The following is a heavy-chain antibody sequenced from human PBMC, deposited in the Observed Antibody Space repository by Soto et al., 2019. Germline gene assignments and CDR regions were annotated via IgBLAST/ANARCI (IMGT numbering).Heavy chain of an antibody. D-gene: IGHD6-6*01. J-gene: IGHJ4*02. CDR3: AKRSSTSTFDY. CDR1: GFTFRSYA. Sequence: EVQLLESGGGLVQPGESLRLSCAASGFTFRSYAMSWVRQAPGKGLVWVSVISGSDDSTYYADSVKGRCTISRDKSKNKLYLQMNSLRAEDKAIYYCAKRSSTSTFDYWGQGTLVTVSS. CDR2: ISGSDDST. V-gene: IGHV3-23*01.